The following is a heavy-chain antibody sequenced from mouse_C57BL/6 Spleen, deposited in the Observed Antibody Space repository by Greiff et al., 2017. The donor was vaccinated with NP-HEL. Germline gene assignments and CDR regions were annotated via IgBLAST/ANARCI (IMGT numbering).Heavy chain of an antibody. CDR3: TRGKDAMDY. CDR1: GFNIKDDY. D-gene: IGHD1-3*01. Sequence: EVKLVESGAELVRPGASVKLSCTASGFNIKDDYMHWVKQRPEQGLEWIGWIDPENGDTEYASKFQGKATITADTSSNTAYLQLSSLTSEDAAVYYCTRGKDAMDYWGQGTSVTVSS. CDR2: IDPENGDT. V-gene: IGHV14-4*01. J-gene: IGHJ4*01.